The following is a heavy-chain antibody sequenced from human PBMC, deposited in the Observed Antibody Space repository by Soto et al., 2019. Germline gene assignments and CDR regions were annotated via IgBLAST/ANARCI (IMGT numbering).Heavy chain of an antibody. D-gene: IGHD3-10*01. CDR1: GGSISSGGYY. V-gene: IGHV4-31*03. Sequence: QVQLQESGPGLVKPSQTLSLTCTVSGGSISSGGYYWSWIRQHPGKGLEWIGYIYYSGSTYYNPSVKSRVTISVDTTKHQFSLKLSSVTAADTAVYYCARVFGFGGMDVWGQGTTVTVSS. CDR2: IYYSGST. J-gene: IGHJ6*02. CDR3: ARVFGFGGMDV.